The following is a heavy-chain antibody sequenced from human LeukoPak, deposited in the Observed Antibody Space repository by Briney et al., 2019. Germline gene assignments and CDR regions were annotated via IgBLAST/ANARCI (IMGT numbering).Heavy chain of an antibody. D-gene: IGHD3-22*01. CDR1: GFTFSNYA. V-gene: IGHV3-64*01. CDR3: ARVLRDISGYYDY. CDR2: ISINGDNT. J-gene: IGHJ4*02. Sequence: GGSLRLSCAASGFTFSNYALHWARQAPGKGLEYVSAISINGDNTYYANSVKGRFTISRDNSKNTLYLQMGSLRAEDMAVYYCARVLRDISGYYDYWGQGTLVTVSS.